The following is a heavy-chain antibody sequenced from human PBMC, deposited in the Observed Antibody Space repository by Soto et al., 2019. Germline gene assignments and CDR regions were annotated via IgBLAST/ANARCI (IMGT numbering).Heavy chain of an antibody. Sequence: GGSLRLSCAASGFTFSNAWMNWVRQAPGKGLEWVGRIKSKTDGGTTDYAAPVKGRFTISRDDSKNTLYLQMNSLKTEDTAVYYCTTDLYYDSSGDAFDIWGQGTMVTVSS. CDR1: GFTFSNAW. D-gene: IGHD3-22*01. V-gene: IGHV3-15*07. CDR2: IKSKTDGGTT. J-gene: IGHJ3*02. CDR3: TTDLYYDSSGDAFDI.